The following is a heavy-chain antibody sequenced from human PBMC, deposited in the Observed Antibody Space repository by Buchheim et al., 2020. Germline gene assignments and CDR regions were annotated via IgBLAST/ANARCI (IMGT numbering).Heavy chain of an antibody. D-gene: IGHD3-10*01. Sequence: QVQLQESGPGLVKPSQTLSLTCTVSGDSISSGTYCWNWIRQPPGKGLEWIGYIYRSGSTYVNPSLRSRLTISVDTSNNQFSLNLAAVTVADTAVDYCTPVRVESSGGEFDFWGQRAL. CDR2: IYRSGST. J-gene: IGHJ4*02. CDR3: TPVRVESSGGEFDF. CDR1: GDSISSGTYC. V-gene: IGHV4-31*03.